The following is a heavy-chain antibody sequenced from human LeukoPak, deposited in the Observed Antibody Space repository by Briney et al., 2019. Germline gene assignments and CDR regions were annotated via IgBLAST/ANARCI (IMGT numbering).Heavy chain of an antibody. Sequence: PGGSLRLSCADSGFTFSVYYMSWIRQAPGKGLEWVSYISGSSGYTKYADSVKGRFTISRDNAKNSLYLQVNSLRAEDTAVYYCARGPGTTAYFDYGGQGTLVTVSS. J-gene: IGHJ4*02. CDR1: GFTFSVYY. CDR2: ISGSSGYT. CDR3: ARGPGTTAYFDY. V-gene: IGHV3-11*06. D-gene: IGHD1-1*01.